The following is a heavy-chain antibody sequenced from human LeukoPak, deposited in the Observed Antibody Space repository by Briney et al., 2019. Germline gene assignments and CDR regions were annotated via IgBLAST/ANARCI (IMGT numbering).Heavy chain of an antibody. V-gene: IGHV3-48*02. Sequence: GGSLRLSCAASGFAFSSYNMNWVRQAPGKGLEWISYIGSSGSPTHYADSVGGRFTISRDNAKNSLYLQMNSLRDEDTAVYFCARRPYSDASGRLSDVWGQGTTVTVSS. CDR2: IGSSGSPT. J-gene: IGHJ6*02. CDR1: GFAFSSYN. CDR3: ARRPYSDASGRLSDV. D-gene: IGHD3-22*01.